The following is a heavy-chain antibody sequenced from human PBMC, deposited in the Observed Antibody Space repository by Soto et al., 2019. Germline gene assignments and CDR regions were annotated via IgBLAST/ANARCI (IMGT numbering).Heavy chain of an antibody. V-gene: IGHV1-2*02. Sequence: ASVKVSCKASGYTFTGYYMHWVRQAPGQGLEWMGWINPNSGGTNYAQKFQGRVTMTRDTSISTAYMELSRLRSDDTAAYYCARDGTYSSSWYSEVSGFGKYGMDVWGQGTTVTVSS. CDR2: INPNSGGT. CDR3: ARDGTYSSSWYSEVSGFGKYGMDV. D-gene: IGHD6-13*01. J-gene: IGHJ6*02. CDR1: GYTFTGYY.